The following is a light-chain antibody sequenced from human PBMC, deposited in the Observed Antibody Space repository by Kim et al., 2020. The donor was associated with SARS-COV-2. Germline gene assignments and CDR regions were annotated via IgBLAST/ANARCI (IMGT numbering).Light chain of an antibody. CDR1: QTIYSH. J-gene: IGKJ1*01. CDR2: DAA. CDR3: QQRSTWPGT. V-gene: IGKV3-11*01. Sequence: APGERSTLAVRPSQTIYSHLDWYQQKPGQAPRLLIYDAASRATGIPAMCIRSRSDTDFTLPISRLEPEDFAVYYCQQRSTWPGTFGQGTKVDIK.